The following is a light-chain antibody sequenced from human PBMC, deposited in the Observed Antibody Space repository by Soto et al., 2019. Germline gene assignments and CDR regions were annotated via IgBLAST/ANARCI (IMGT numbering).Light chain of an antibody. J-gene: IGLJ2*01. CDR3: QSYDSSLRGV. Sequence: QPVLTQPPSVSGAPGQRVTIPCTGSSSNIGAGYDVHWYQQLPGTAPRLLIYGNSNRPSGVPDRFSGSKSGTSASLAITGLQAEDEADYYCQSYDSSLRGVFGGGTKVTVL. CDR1: SSNIGAGYD. CDR2: GNS. V-gene: IGLV1-40*01.